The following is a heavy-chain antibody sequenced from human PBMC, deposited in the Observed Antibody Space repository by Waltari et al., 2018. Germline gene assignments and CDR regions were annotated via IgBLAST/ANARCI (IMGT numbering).Heavy chain of an antibody. J-gene: IGHJ5*02. CDR2: IHYHGNT. Sequence: VQLQESGPGLVKPSQTLSLTCTVSGGSISSGDYYWTWIRQPPGKGLEWIGFIHYHGNTYYNPSLKSRMTISVDTSKNQFSLHLRSVTAADTAVYYCAGRASPVVLGPIGDWFVPWGQGALVTVSS. V-gene: IGHV4-30-4*08. D-gene: IGHD2-2*01. CDR3: AGRASPVVLGPIGDWFVP. CDR1: GGSISSGDYY.